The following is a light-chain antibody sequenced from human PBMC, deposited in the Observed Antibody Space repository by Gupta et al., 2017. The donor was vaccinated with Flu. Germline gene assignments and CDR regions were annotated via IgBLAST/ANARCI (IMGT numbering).Light chain of an antibody. Sequence: QSVLAQPPSATGTPGQRVTISCSGSASSIGTNFVYWYRQLPGTAPKLRSYRNNQRPSGVPDRFSGSKSGTSASLEISGLRSEDEADDDCAAWDDSLRGVLLGGGTRL. J-gene: IGLJ3*02. CDR3: AAWDDSLRGVL. V-gene: IGLV1-47*01. CDR2: RNN. CDR1: ASSIGTNF.